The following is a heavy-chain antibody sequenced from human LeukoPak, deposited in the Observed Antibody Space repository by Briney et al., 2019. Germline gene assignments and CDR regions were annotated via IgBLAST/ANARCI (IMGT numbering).Heavy chain of an antibody. D-gene: IGHD3-3*01. Sequence: SETLSLTCTISGYSISSGYYWGWIRQPPGKGLEWIGYIYYSGSTNYNPSLKSRVTISVDTSKNQFSLKLSSVTAADTAVYYCARVDMRITIFGVVSPNWFDPWGQGTLVTVSS. V-gene: IGHV4-61*01. J-gene: IGHJ5*02. CDR1: GYSISSGYY. CDR3: ARVDMRITIFGVVSPNWFDP. CDR2: IYYSGST.